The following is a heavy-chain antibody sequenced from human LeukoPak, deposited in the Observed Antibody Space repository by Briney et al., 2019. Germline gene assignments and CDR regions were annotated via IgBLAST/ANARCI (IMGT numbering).Heavy chain of an antibody. CDR3: ARGPYDILTGYSHPNYYYYMDV. Sequence: SETLSLTCTVSGGSISSSSYYWGWIRQPPGKGLEWIGSIYYSGSTYYNPSLKSRVTISVDTSKNQFSLKLSSVTAADTAVYYCARGPYDILTGYSHPNYYYYMDVWGKGTTVTISS. J-gene: IGHJ6*03. CDR1: GGSISSSSYY. V-gene: IGHV4-39*07. CDR2: IYYSGST. D-gene: IGHD3-9*01.